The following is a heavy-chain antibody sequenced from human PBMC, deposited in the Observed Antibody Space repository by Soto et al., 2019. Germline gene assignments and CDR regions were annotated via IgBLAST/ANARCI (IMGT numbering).Heavy chain of an antibody. CDR3: AKRDRSNWSSCDY. J-gene: IGHJ4*02. CDR2: ITGGGDTT. V-gene: IGHV3-23*01. Sequence: GGSLRLSCAASGFTFSNYAMTWVRQAPGRGLEWVSVITGGGDTTYYADSVKGRFTISRDNSKNTLSLQMNSLRAEDTALYYCAKRDRSNWSSCDYWGQGTLVTVS. D-gene: IGHD1-20*01. CDR1: GFTFSNYA.